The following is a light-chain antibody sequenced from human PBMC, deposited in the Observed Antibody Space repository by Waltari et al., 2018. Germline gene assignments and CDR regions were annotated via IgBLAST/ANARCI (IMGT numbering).Light chain of an antibody. CDR3: QSYDNTSGSI. V-gene: IGLV1-40*01. J-gene: IGLJ2*01. Sequence: QSGLTQPPSVSGAPGQRVTIPCTGSSSNIGAGYDVHWYQLFPGTAPKLLIYGNGNRPSGVPDRFSGSKSGTSASLAITGLQAEDEADYYCQSYDNTSGSIFGGGTKLTVL. CDR2: GNG. CDR1: SSNIGAGYD.